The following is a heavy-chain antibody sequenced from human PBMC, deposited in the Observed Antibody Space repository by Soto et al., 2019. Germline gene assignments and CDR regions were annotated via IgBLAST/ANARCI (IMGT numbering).Heavy chain of an antibody. J-gene: IGHJ6*02. Sequence: QVQLVESGGGVVQPGRSLRLSCAASGFTFSSYGMHWVRQAPGKGLEWVAVISHDGSNKYFADSVNGRFTISRDNSQNTLYLQMNSLRAEDTAVYYCAKHLVAVAGCLHGMDVWGQGTTVTVSS. D-gene: IGHD6-19*01. V-gene: IGHV3-30*18. CDR3: AKHLVAVAGCLHGMDV. CDR1: GFTFSSYG. CDR2: ISHDGSNK.